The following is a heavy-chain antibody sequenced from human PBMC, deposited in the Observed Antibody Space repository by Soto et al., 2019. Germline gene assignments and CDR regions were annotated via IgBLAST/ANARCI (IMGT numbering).Heavy chain of an antibody. D-gene: IGHD5-12*01. Sequence: QVQLQESGPGLVKPSQTLSLTCTVSGGSISSGGYYWSWIRQHPGKGLEWIGYIYYSGSTYYNPSLKSRVTMSVDTPENQFSLRLSSVTAADTAVYYCARKDSGYADYMDVWGKGTTVTVSS. CDR2: IYYSGST. V-gene: IGHV4-31*03. CDR1: GGSISSGGYY. CDR3: ARKDSGYADYMDV. J-gene: IGHJ6*03.